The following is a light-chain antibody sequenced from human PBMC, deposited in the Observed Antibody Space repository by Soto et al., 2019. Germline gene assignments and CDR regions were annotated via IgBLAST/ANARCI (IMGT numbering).Light chain of an antibody. V-gene: IGLV2-8*01. Sequence: QSALTQPASVSGSPGQSITISCTGTSSDVGGYNYVSWYQLHPGKAPKLIIYEVSKRPSGVPDRFSGSKSGNTASLTVSGLQAEDEADYYCSSYAGSNNLVFAGGTKVTVL. CDR3: SSYAGSNNLV. CDR2: EVS. J-gene: IGLJ3*02. CDR1: SSDVGGYNY.